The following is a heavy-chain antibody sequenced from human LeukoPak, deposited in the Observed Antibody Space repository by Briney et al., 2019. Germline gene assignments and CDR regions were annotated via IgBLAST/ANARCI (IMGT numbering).Heavy chain of an antibody. J-gene: IGHJ5*02. V-gene: IGHV1-46*01. D-gene: IGHD2-2*02. CDR3: AKGYCSSTSCYTGTGWFDP. CDR2: ISPSGGST. Sequence: ASVKVSCKASGYTFTSYYMHWVRQAPGQGLEWMGIISPSGGSTSYAQKFQGRVTMTRDTSTSTVYMELSSLRSEDTAVYYCAKGYCSSTSCYTGTGWFDPWGQGTLVTVSS. CDR1: GYTFTSYY.